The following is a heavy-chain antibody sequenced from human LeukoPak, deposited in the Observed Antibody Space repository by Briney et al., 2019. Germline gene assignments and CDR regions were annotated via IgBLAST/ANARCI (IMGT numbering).Heavy chain of an antibody. J-gene: IGHJ4*02. D-gene: IGHD5-18*01. Sequence: ASVNVSCKASGYTFTSNGISWVRQAPGQGLEWMGWISPYSGNTNFAQNLQGRVTMTTDTAARTAYMELRSLRSDDTAMYYCARVAGGYSYGYEDYWGQGTLVTVSS. CDR1: GYTFTSNG. CDR3: ARVAGGYSYGYEDY. V-gene: IGHV1-18*01. CDR2: ISPYSGNT.